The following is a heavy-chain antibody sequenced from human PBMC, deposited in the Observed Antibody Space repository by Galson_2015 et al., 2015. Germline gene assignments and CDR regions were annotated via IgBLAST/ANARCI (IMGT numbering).Heavy chain of an antibody. CDR1: GYTFTSYG. J-gene: IGHJ5*02. CDR3: ARMGVPAAPWVTQPLDP. Sequence: SVKVSCKASGYTFTSYGISWVRQAPGQGLEWMGWISAYNGNTNYAQKLQGRVTMTTDTSTSTAYMELRSLRSDDTAVYYCARMGVPAAPWVTQPLDPWGQGTLVTVSS. CDR2: ISAYNGNT. D-gene: IGHD2-2*01. V-gene: IGHV1-18*01.